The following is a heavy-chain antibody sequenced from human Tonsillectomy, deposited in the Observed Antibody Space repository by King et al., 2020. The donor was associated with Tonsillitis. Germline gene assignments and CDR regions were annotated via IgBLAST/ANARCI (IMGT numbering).Heavy chain of an antibody. CDR2: ISGSGDST. Sequence: VQLVESGGDLVQPGGSLRLSCAASGFTFSTFAISWVRQAPGKGLEWVSAISGSGDSTYNAASVKGRFTISRDNSKNTLYLQMNSLRAEDTAVYYCAKDLLPYSSGWYFDLWGRGTLVTVSS. D-gene: IGHD6-19*01. CDR3: AKDLLPYSSGWYFDL. CDR1: GFTFSTFA. J-gene: IGHJ2*01. V-gene: IGHV3-23*04.